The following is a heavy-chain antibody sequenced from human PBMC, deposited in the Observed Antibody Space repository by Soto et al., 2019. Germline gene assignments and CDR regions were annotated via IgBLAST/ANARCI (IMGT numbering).Heavy chain of an antibody. CDR1: EFPCRNYG. J-gene: IGHJ4*02. Sequence: PLRLSCAASEFPCRNYGMHWVRQTPGKGLQWVAVIWFDGSKEYYADSVQGRFNISRDNSKSMLYLQMHSLRVEDTAVYYCAREGCSDYGCVSDFWGQGTLVTVFS. D-gene: IGHD3-22*01. CDR2: IWFDGSKE. CDR3: AREGCSDYGCVSDF. V-gene: IGHV3-33*01.